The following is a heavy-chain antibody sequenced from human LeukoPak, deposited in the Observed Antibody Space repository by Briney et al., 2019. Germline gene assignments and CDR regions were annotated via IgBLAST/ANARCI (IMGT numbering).Heavy chain of an antibody. CDR2: IYPGDSDT. CDR1: GYSFTSYW. J-gene: IGHJ6*03. V-gene: IGHV5-51*01. Sequence: GESLKISRKGSGYSFTSYWIGWVRQMPGKGLEWMGIIYPGDSDTRYSPSFQGQVTISADKSIGTAYLQWSSLKASDTAMYYCARQGRFLEWLLTPANYYYYMDVWGKGTTVTVSS. CDR3: ARQGRFLEWLLTPANYYYYMDV. D-gene: IGHD3-3*01.